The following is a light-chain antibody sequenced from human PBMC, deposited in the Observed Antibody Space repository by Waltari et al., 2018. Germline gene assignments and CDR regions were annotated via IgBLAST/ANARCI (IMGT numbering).Light chain of an antibody. CDR3: QAYDDSLKGVL. J-gene: IGLJ2*01. CDR2: VNN. CDR1: SSNLGPGYD. Sequence: QSLRTPPPSVSEAPAPRVTISCTGSSSNLGPGYDVHWYQQRPGTAPKPLIYVNNNRPSGVPDRFSGSKSGTSATLAITGLRVEDEADYYCQAYDDSLKGVLFGGGTKLTVL. V-gene: IGLV1-40*01.